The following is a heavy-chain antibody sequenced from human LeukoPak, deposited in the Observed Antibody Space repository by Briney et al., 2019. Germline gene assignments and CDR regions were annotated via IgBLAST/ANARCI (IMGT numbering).Heavy chain of an antibody. J-gene: IGHJ4*02. Sequence: GGSLRLSCAASGFTFSSYGMHWVRQAPGKGLEWVAVIWYDGSNKYYADSVKGRFTISRDNSKNTPYLQMNSLRAEDTVVYYCARDSPTELPSGYFDYWGQGTLVTVSS. CDR1: GFTFSSYG. CDR3: ARDSPTELPSGYFDY. D-gene: IGHD1-26*01. CDR2: IWYDGSNK. V-gene: IGHV3-33*01.